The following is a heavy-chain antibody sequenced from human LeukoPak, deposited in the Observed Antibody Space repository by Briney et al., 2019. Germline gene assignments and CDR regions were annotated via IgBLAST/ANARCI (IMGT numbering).Heavy chain of an antibody. D-gene: IGHD3-10*01. V-gene: IGHV3-48*03. CDR1: GFTFSTYE. Sequence: GGSLRLSCAASGFTFSTYEMNWVRQAPGKGLEWVSYISSGSTIYCADSVKGRFTISRDNAKSSLYLQMNSLRAEDTAVYYCARVDYGSGSYYKSFDYWGQGTLVTVSS. J-gene: IGHJ4*02. CDR2: ISSGSTI. CDR3: ARVDYGSGSYYKSFDY.